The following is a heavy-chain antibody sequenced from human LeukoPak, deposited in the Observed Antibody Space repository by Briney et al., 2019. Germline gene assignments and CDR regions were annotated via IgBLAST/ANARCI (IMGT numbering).Heavy chain of an antibody. CDR3: ARNDGYHDMLTGYRAFDI. D-gene: IGHD3-9*01. CDR2: ISDSESS. V-gene: IGHV4-59*01. CDR1: GGSISTYY. Sequence: SETLSLTCTVSGGSISTYYWSWIRQPPGKGLEWVGYISDSESSNYNPSLKSRVTMSLDTPNNQLSLKLSSVTAADTAVYYCARNDGYHDMLTGYRAFDIWGPGTMVTVSS. J-gene: IGHJ3*02.